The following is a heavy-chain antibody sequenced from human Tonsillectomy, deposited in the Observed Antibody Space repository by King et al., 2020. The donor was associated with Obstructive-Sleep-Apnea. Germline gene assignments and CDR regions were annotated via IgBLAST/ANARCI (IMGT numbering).Heavy chain of an antibody. Sequence: VQLVESGGGVVQPGRSLRLSCAASGFTFSSYAMHWVRQAPGKGLEWVAVISYDGSNKYYADSVKGRFTISRDNSKNTLYLQMNSLRAEDTAVYYCARDERDGYNSASLSCWYFDLWGRGTLVTVSS. D-gene: IGHD5-24*01. CDR3: ARDERDGYNSASLSCWYFDL. CDR1: GFTFSSYA. CDR2: ISYDGSNK. V-gene: IGHV3-30*04. J-gene: IGHJ2*01.